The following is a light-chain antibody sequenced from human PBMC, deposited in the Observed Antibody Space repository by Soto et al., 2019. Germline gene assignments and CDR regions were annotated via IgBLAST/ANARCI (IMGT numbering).Light chain of an antibody. Sequence: QSALTQPRSVSGSPERSVTISCTGTSSDVGGYNYVSWYQQHPGKAPKVMIYDVSERPSGVPDRFSGSKSGNTASLTISGLQAEDEADYYCCSYAGSPRYVFGTGTKLTVL. J-gene: IGLJ1*01. CDR1: SSDVGGYNY. CDR3: CSYAGSPRYV. V-gene: IGLV2-11*01. CDR2: DVS.